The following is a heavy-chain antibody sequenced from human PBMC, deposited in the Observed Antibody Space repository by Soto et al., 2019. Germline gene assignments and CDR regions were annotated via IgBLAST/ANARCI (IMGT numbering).Heavy chain of an antibody. Sequence: EVQLLESGGGLVQPGGSLRLSCAASGFTFSSYAMSWVRQAPGKGLEWVSAISGSGGSTYYADSVKDRFTISRDNSKNTLYLQMNSLRAEDTAVYYCAKVLGYCSGGSCYVDYFDYWGQGTLVTVSS. J-gene: IGHJ4*02. V-gene: IGHV3-23*01. CDR2: ISGSGGST. CDR3: AKVLGYCSGGSCYVDYFDY. D-gene: IGHD2-15*01. CDR1: GFTFSSYA.